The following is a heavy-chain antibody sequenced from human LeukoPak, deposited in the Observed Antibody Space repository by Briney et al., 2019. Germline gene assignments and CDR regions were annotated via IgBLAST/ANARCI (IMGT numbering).Heavy chain of an antibody. CDR2: IKQDGGQK. Sequence: GGSLRLFCAASGFTFSNYWMSWGRQTPGKGLEWLANIKQDGGQKYYVDSVKGRFTVSRDNAKNSLYLQMNTLRAEDTAVYYCARGIIVVTALYFDSWGQGTLVTVSS. CDR3: ARGIIVVTALYFDS. J-gene: IGHJ4*02. D-gene: IGHD2-21*02. V-gene: IGHV3-7*03. CDR1: GFTFSNYW.